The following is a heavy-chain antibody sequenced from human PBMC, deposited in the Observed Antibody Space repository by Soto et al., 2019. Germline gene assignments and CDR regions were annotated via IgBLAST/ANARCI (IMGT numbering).Heavy chain of an antibody. CDR2: INPSGGST. J-gene: IGHJ3*02. Sequence: SVKVSCKASGYTFTSYYMHWLRQAPGQGLERMGIINPSGGSTSYAQKFQSRVTMTRDTSTSTVYMELSSLRSEDTTVYYCARGVGCSGGSCYSDAFDIWGQGTMVTVSS. CDR1: GYTFTSYY. CDR3: ARGVGCSGGSCYSDAFDI. V-gene: IGHV1-46*01. D-gene: IGHD2-15*01.